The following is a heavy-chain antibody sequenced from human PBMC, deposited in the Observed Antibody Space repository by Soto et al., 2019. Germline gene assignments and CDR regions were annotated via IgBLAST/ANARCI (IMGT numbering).Heavy chain of an antibody. J-gene: IGHJ6*02. CDR3: VQSRCGGDCLQSYSSHSYYGLDV. D-gene: IGHD2-21*02. CDR2: IYWDDVK. Sequence: SGPTLVNPTQTLTLTCTFSGFSLSTTGVGVGWIRQPPGKALEWLALIYWDDVKRYNPSLNSRLTITKDTSKNQVVLAMTNVDPVDTATYYCVQSRCGGDCLQSYSSHSYYGLDVWGQGTTVTVS. V-gene: IGHV2-5*02. CDR1: GFSLSTTGVG.